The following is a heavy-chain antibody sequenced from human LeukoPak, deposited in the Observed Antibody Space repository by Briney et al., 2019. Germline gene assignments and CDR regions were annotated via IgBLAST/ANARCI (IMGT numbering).Heavy chain of an antibody. V-gene: IGHV1-24*01. CDR3: ARALWFGESDY. CDR2: FDPEEGET. D-gene: IGHD3-10*01. Sequence: ASVKVSCKVSGYTLIQISMHWVRQAPGKGLQWMGGFDPEEGETIYAQKFQGRLTMTEDTSTDTAYMELSSLRSEDTAVYYCARALWFGESDYWGQGTLVTVSS. J-gene: IGHJ4*02. CDR1: GYTLIQIS.